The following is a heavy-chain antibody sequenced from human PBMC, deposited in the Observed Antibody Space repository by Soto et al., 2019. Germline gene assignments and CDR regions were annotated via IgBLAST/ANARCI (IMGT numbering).Heavy chain of an antibody. CDR1: ELTLSSNY. Sequence: ESGGGLIQPGGSLRLSCAASELTLSSNYMTWVRQAPGKGLEWVSLIYSDGRTYHADSVKGRFTISRDDFRNTVYLQMNSLRAEDTAVYYCARAYGAGSYFCDYRGQGTPVTVSS. CDR3: ARAYGAGSYFCDY. J-gene: IGHJ4*02. V-gene: IGHV3-53*01. D-gene: IGHD3-10*01. CDR2: IYSDGRT.